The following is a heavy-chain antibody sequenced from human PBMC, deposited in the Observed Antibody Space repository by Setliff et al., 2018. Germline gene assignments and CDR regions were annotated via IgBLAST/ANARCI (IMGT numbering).Heavy chain of an antibody. V-gene: IGHV3-48*01. CDR3: ARSLGIRDYSYFDL. D-gene: IGHD5-12*01. Sequence: PGESLRLSCAASGFTFSSFDLSWVRQTPGKGLEWISTIRSNSPTLYYADSVQGRFTISRDNARNSLFLQMSSLRAEDTAVFYCARSLGIRDYSYFDLWGRGTLVTVSS. CDR2: IRSNSPTL. CDR1: GFTFSSFD. J-gene: IGHJ2*01.